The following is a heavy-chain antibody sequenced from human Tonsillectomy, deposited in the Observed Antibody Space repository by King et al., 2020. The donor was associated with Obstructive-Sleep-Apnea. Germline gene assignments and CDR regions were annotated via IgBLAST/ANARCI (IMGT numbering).Heavy chain of an antibody. J-gene: IGHJ4*02. V-gene: IGHV3-30-3*01. CDR1: GFTFSSYA. D-gene: IGHD6-19*01. CDR2: ISYDGSNK. CDR3: ARDMRGIAVAGRIDY. Sequence: QLVQSGGGVVQPGRSLRLSCAASGFTFSSYAMHWVRQAPGKGLEWVAVISYDGSNKYYADSVKGRFTISRDNSKNTLYLQMNSLRAEDTAVYYCARDMRGIAVAGRIDYWGQGTLVTVSS.